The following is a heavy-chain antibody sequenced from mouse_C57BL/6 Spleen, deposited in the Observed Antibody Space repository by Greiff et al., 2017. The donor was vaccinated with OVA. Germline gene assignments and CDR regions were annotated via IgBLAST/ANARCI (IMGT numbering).Heavy chain of an antibody. CDR3: ARNEWGYDGYYAWFAY. CDR1: GFSLTSYG. J-gene: IGHJ3*01. D-gene: IGHD2-3*01. CDR2: IWGGGST. V-gene: IGHV2-2*01. Sequence: VQLQESGPGLVQPSQSLSITCTVSGFSLTSYGVHWVRQSPGKGLEWLGVIWGGGSTDYNAAFISRLSISKDNSKSQVFFKMNSLQADDTAIYYCARNEWGYDGYYAWFAYWGQGTLVTVSA.